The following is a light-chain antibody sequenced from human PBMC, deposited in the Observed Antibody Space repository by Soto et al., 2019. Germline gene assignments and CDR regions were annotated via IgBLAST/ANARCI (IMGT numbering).Light chain of an antibody. CDR1: QSLLH. Sequence: DIVMTQSPDSLAVSLGEGATINCKSSQSLLHLAWYQQKPGQPPKLLIYWASTRESGVPDRFSGSGSGTDFTLTMSSLQAEDVAVYYCQQYYTTPVTFGQGTKVKIK. CDR2: WAS. J-gene: IGKJ1*01. V-gene: IGKV4-1*01. CDR3: QQYYTTPVT.